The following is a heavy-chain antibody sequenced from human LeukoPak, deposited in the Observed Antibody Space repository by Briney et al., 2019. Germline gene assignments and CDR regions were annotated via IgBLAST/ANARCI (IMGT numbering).Heavy chain of an antibody. CDR1: GGSISSYY. Sequence: PSETLSLTCTVSGGSISSYYWSWIRQPPGKGLEWIGYIYYSGSTNYNPSLKSRVTISVDTSKNQFSLKLSSVTAADTAVYYCASTRYYDFWSGYRYYYYMDVWGKGTTVTVSS. J-gene: IGHJ6*03. CDR3: ASTRYYDFWSGYRYYYYMDV. V-gene: IGHV4-59*01. CDR2: IYYSGST. D-gene: IGHD3-3*01.